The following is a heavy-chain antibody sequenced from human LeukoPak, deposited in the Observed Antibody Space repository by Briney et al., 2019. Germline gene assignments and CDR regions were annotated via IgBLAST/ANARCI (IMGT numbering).Heavy chain of an antibody. CDR3: ARSPGHRGYDY. J-gene: IGHJ4*02. D-gene: IGHD3-22*01. CDR1: GASISSSYY. Sequence: PSETLSLTCTVSGASISSSYYWSWIRQPPGKGLEWIGYIYYSGSTNYNPSLESRVTMPIDTSNNQFSLKLTSVTATDTAVYYCARSPGHRGYDYWGQGTLVTVSS. CDR2: IYYSGST. V-gene: IGHV4-59*01.